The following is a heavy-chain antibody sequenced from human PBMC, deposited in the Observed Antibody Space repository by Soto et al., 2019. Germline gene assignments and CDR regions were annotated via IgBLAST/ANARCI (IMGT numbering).Heavy chain of an antibody. J-gene: IGHJ6*02. D-gene: IGHD1-1*01. V-gene: IGHV3-30-3*01. Sequence: GSLRLSCAASGFTFSSYAMHWVRQAPGKGLGWVAVISYDGSNKYYADSVKGRFTISRDNSKNTLYLQMNSLRAEDTAVYYCARGELETADMYYYYGMDVWGQGTTVTVSS. CDR3: ARGELETADMYYYYGMDV. CDR1: GFTFSSYA. CDR2: ISYDGSNK.